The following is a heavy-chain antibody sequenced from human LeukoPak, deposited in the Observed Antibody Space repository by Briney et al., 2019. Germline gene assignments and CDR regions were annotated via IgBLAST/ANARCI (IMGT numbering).Heavy chain of an antibody. V-gene: IGHV5-51*01. Sequence: GESLKISCKGSGYSFTSYWIGWVRQMPGKGLEWMGIIYPGDSDARYSPSFQGQVTISADKSIRTVYLQWDSLRASDNAIYCARVADYSFVMDVWGQGTTVTVSS. CDR3: ARVADYSFVMDV. CDR1: GYSFTSYW. J-gene: IGHJ6*02. CDR2: IYPGDSDA.